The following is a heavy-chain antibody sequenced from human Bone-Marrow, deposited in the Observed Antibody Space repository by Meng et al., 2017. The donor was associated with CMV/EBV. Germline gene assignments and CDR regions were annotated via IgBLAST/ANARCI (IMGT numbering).Heavy chain of an antibody. Sequence: SETLSLTCTVSGGSISSYYWSWIRQPPGKGLEWIGYIYYSGSTNYNPSLKSRVTISVDTSKNQFSLKLSSVTAADTAVYYCARGRKVDVWGHGTLVTVSS. V-gene: IGHV4-59*12. CDR2: IYYSGST. D-gene: IGHD5-24*01. CDR1: GGSISSYY. CDR3: ARGRKVDV. J-gene: IGHJ4*01.